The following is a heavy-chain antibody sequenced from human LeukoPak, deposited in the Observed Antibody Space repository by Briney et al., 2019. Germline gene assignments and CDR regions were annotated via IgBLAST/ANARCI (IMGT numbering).Heavy chain of an antibody. J-gene: IGHJ6*02. CDR2: ISGSGDST. CDR1: GFTFSSYA. D-gene: IGHD6-13*01. CDR3: AKGYFPGIAAAGTISYYYYGMDV. Sequence: GGSLRLSCAASGFTFSSYAMSWVRQAPGMGLEWVSAISGSGDSTYYADSVKGRFTISRDNSKNTLYLQMKSLRAEDTAVYYCAKGYFPGIAAAGTISYYYYGMDVWGQGTTVTVSS. V-gene: IGHV3-23*01.